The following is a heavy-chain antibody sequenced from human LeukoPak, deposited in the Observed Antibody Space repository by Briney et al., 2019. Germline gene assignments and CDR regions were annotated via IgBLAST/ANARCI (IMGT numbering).Heavy chain of an antibody. D-gene: IGHD4-17*01. J-gene: IGHJ4*02. CDR1: GGSISSGSYY. CDR3: ARDSEGYGDLHFDY. CDR2: IYTSGST. Sequence: PSETLSLTCTVSGGSISSGSYYWSWIRQPAGKGLEWIGRIYTSGSTNYNPSLKSRVTISVDTSKNQFSLKLSSVTAADTAVYYCARDSEGYGDLHFDYWGQGTLVTVSS. V-gene: IGHV4-61*02.